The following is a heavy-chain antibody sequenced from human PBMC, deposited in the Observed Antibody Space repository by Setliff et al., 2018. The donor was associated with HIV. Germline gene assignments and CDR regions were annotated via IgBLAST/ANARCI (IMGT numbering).Heavy chain of an antibody. CDR3: ARGTLYYDYVWGTPFPFDY. D-gene: IGHD3-16*01. J-gene: IGHJ4*02. CDR2: IYYSGST. CDR1: GYSISSGYY. V-gene: IGHV4-38-2*02. Sequence: PSETLSLTCTVSGYSISSGYYWGWIRQPPGKGLEWIGSIYYSGSTNYNPSLKSRVTISVVTSKNQFSLKLSSVTAADTAVYYCARGTLYYDYVWGTPFPFDYWGQGTLVTVSS.